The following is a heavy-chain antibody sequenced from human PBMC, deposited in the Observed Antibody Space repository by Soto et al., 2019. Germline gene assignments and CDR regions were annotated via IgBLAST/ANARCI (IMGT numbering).Heavy chain of an antibody. D-gene: IGHD6-19*01. Sequence: SVKVSCKASGGTFSSYAISWVRQAPGQGLEWVGGIIPIFGTANYAQKFQGRVTITADESTSTAYMELSSLRSEDTAVYYCAREPRIAVAGTWFDPWGQGTLVTVSS. CDR1: GGTFSSYA. J-gene: IGHJ5*02. V-gene: IGHV1-69*13. CDR2: IIPIFGTA. CDR3: AREPRIAVAGTWFDP.